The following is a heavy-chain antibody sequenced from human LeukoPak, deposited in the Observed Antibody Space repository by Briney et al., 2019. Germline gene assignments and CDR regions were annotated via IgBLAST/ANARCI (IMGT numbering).Heavy chain of an antibody. CDR1: GGSISSNY. V-gene: IGHV4-59*08. J-gene: IGHJ4*02. CDR3: ARHSSAWYDLDY. CDR2: IYNSGSA. D-gene: IGHD6-19*01. Sequence: SETLSLTCTVSGGSISSNYWSWIRQPPGKGLEWIGYIYNSGSANYNPSLKSRVAISIDTSKNQFSLKLSSVTAADTAVYYCARHSSAWYDLDYWGQGTPVTVSS.